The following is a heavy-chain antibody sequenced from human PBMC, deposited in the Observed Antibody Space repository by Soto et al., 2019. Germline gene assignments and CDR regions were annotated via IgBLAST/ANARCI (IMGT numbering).Heavy chain of an antibody. J-gene: IGHJ6*02. CDR3: ARNRLRQYYYGMDV. CDR2: IYPGDSDT. Sequence: ESLTISCQGSGYSFANYWIALVRQMPGKGLEWVGVIYPGDSDTRYSPSFRGQVTISADKSISHVYLQWGSLKASDTAMYYCARNRLRQYYYGMDVWGQGTTVTVSS. CDR1: GYSFANYW. D-gene: IGHD3-10*01. V-gene: IGHV5-51*01.